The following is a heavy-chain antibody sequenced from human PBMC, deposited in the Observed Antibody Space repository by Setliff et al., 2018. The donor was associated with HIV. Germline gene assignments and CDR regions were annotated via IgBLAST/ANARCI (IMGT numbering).Heavy chain of an antibody. CDR2: IYPGDSHT. J-gene: IGHJ4*02. Sequence: ESLKISCKTSGFIFSVYWIGWVRQMPGKGLEWMGFIYPGDSHTTYSPSFQGQVTISVDTSVSTAYLQWSSLKASDTAMYFCARTSGARTTDYWGQGTLVTVSS. CDR1: GFIFSVYW. V-gene: IGHV5-51*01. CDR3: ARTSGARTTDY. D-gene: IGHD1-1*01.